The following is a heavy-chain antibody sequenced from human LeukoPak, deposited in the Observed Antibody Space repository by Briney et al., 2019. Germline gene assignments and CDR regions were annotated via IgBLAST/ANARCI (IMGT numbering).Heavy chain of an antibody. J-gene: IGHJ6*02. V-gene: IGHV3-48*04. Sequence: PGGSLRLSCAASGFTFSSYSMNWVRQAPGKGLEWVSYISSSSSTIYYADSVKGRFTISRDNAKNSLYLQMNSLRAEDTAVYYCAKDKELLWSRGMDVWGQGTTVTVSS. CDR1: GFTFSSYS. CDR2: ISSSSSTI. D-gene: IGHD3-10*01. CDR3: AKDKELLWSRGMDV.